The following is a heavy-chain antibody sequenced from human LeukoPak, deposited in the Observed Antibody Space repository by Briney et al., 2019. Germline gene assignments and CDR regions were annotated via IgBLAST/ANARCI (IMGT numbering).Heavy chain of an antibody. D-gene: IGHD5-24*01. J-gene: IGHJ2*01. CDR2: ISGGGGST. Sequence: PGGSLRLSCAASGFTFNSYGMSWVRQAPGKGLEWVSLISGGGGSTYHADSVKGRFTISRDNSKNTLYLQMNSLRAEDTAVYYCAKGFYNNDWYFDLWGRGTLVTVSS. V-gene: IGHV3-23*01. CDR3: AKGFYNNDWYFDL. CDR1: GFTFNSYG.